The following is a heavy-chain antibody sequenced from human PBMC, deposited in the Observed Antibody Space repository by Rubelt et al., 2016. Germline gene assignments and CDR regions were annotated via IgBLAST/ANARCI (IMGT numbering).Heavy chain of an antibody. D-gene: IGHD5-12*01. CDR3: AGHLVATSRGYWYFDL. Sequence: QLLLQESGPGLVKPSETLSLTCTVSGGSISSSSYYWGWIRQPPGEGLEWIGTIYYTGSTYYNPSLKSRITLSVDTSKNHSDPKRSPWAAADTGVYYWAGHLVATSRGYWYFDLWGRGTLVTVSS. CDR1: GGSISSSSYY. J-gene: IGHJ2*01. V-gene: IGHV4-39*01. CDR2: IYYTGST.